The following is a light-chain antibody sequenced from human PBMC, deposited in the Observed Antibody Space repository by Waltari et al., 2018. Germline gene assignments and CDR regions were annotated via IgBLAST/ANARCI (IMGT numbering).Light chain of an antibody. V-gene: IGKV3-11*01. J-gene: IGKJ4*01. CDR3: QQRSNWPPFT. CDR2: DAS. Sequence: VLTQSPATLSLSPGERATLSCRASQSVSTYLTWYQQRPGQAPMLLIYDASNRAAGIPARFSGSGSGTDFTLTISSLEPEDFAVYYCQQRSNWPPFTFGGGTKVEIK. CDR1: QSVSTY.